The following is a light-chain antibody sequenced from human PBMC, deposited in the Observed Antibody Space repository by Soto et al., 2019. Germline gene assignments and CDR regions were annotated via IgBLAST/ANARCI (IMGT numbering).Light chain of an antibody. J-gene: IGKJ1*01. V-gene: IGKV3-15*01. CDR3: QQYNNWPRT. CDR1: QSISNS. Sequence: EIVMTQSPATLSVSPGERATLSCRASQSISNSLAWYQQKPGQAPRLLIYNTYTRATGVPASFSGSGSGTDFTLTITSLQSEDFAVYYCQQYNNWPRTFGQGTKVEIQ. CDR2: NTY.